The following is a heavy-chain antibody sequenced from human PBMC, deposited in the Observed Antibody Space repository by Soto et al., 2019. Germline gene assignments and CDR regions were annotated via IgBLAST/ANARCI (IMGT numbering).Heavy chain of an antibody. CDR3: ARGQVVAAQH. V-gene: IGHV4-30-2*01. D-gene: IGHD2-15*01. Sequence: QLQLQESGSGLVKPSQTLSLTCAVSGGSISSGGYSWSWIRQPPGKGLEWIGYIYHSGSTYYNPSLNSGATITXDRSKNQFSLKLSSVTAADTDVYYCARGQVVAAQHWGQGTLVTVSS. CDR2: IYHSGST. J-gene: IGHJ4*02. CDR1: GGSISSGGYS.